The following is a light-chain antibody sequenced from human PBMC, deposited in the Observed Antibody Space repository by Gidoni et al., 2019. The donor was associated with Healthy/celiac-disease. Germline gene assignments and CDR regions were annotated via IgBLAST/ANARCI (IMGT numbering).Light chain of an antibody. CDR1: QSVLYSSNNKNY. J-gene: IGKJ1*01. V-gene: IGKV4-1*01. CDR2: WAS. CDR3: QQYYSTPWT. Sequence: DIVMTQSPDSLAVSLGERATINCKSSQSVLYSSNNKNYLAWYQQNPGQPPKLLIYWASTRESGVPDRFSGSGSGTDFTLTISSLQAEDVAVYYCQQYYSTPWTFDQGTKVEIK.